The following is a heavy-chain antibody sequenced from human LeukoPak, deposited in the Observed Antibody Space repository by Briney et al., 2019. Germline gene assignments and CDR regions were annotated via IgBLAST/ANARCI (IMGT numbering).Heavy chain of an antibody. J-gene: IGHJ4*02. V-gene: IGHV3-74*01. CDR1: GFTFSSYW. CDR3: ARILDSAWGELGY. CDR2: INSDGSST. Sequence: GGSLRLSCAASGFTFSSYWMHWVRQAPGKGLVWVSRINSDGSSTSYADSVKGRFTTSRDNSKNTLYLQMNSLRAEDTAVYYCARILDSAWGELGYWGQGTLVTVSS. D-gene: IGHD6-19*01.